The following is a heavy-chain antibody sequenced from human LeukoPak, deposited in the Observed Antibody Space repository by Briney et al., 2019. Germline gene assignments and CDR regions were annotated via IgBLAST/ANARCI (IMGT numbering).Heavy chain of an antibody. J-gene: IGHJ4*02. V-gene: IGHV4-61*02. Sequence: SETLSLTCTVSGGSISSGSYYWSWIRQPAGKGLEWIGRIYTSGSTNYNPSLKSRVTISVDTSKNQFSLKLSSETAADTAVYYCARGGHYDYVWGSYRYTEGWGQGTLVTVSS. CDR1: GGSISSGSYY. CDR3: ARGGHYDYVWGSYRYTEG. CDR2: IYTSGST. D-gene: IGHD3-16*02.